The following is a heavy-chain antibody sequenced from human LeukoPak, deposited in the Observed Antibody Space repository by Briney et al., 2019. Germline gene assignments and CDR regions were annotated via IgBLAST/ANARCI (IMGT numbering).Heavy chain of an antibody. J-gene: IGHJ5*02. D-gene: IGHD6-6*01. CDR1: GFTFSSYA. V-gene: IGHV3-23*01. CDR2: ISGSGGST. Sequence: PGGSLRLSCAASGFTFSSYAMSWVRQAPGKGREWVSAISGSGGSTYYADSVNGRFTISRDNSKNTLYLQMNSLRAEDPAVYYCAKAYSSSSGPWFDPWGQGTLVTVSS. CDR3: AKAYSSSSGPWFDP.